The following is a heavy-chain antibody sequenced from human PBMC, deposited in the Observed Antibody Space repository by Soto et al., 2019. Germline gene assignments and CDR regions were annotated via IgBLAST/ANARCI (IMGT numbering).Heavy chain of an antibody. J-gene: IGHJ6*02. V-gene: IGHV3-7*01. D-gene: IGHD3-3*01. CDR3: ARESGFWSGYYNRYYGMDV. CDR2: IKQDGSEK. Sequence: GSLRLSCAASGFTFSSYWMSWVRQAPGKGLEWVANIKQDGSEKYYVDSVKGRFTISRDNAKNSLYLQMNSLRAENTAVYYCARESGFWSGYYNRYYGMDVWGQGTTVTVSS. CDR1: GFTFSSYW.